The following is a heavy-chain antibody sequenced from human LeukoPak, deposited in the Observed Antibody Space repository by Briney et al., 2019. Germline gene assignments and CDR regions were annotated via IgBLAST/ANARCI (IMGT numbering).Heavy chain of an antibody. D-gene: IGHD5-24*01. CDR2: IKQDGSEK. J-gene: IGHJ6*03. V-gene: IGHV3-7*01. CDR1: GFTFSRYW. CDR3: ARAQEMATITGYYYYYMDV. Sequence: GGSLRLSCAASGFTFSRYWMHWVRQAPGKGLEWVANIKQDGSEKYYVDSEKGRFTISRDNAKNSLYLQMNSLRAEDTAVYYCARAQEMATITGYYYYYMDVWGKGTTVTVSS.